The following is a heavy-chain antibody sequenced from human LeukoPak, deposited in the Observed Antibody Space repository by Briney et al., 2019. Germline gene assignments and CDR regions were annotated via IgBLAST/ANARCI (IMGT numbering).Heavy chain of an antibody. CDR1: GFTFSTYA. Sequence: GGSLRLSCAASGFTFSTYAGNWVRQAPGKGLEWVSTISGSGDSTYYADSVKGRFTISRDNSKDTLYLQMSSVRVDDTAVYYCARDRGRYYDSRGFYWGYYSDSWGQGILVTVST. V-gene: IGHV3-23*01. CDR3: ARDRGRYYDSRGFYWGYYSDS. CDR2: ISGSGDST. D-gene: IGHD3-22*01. J-gene: IGHJ4*02.